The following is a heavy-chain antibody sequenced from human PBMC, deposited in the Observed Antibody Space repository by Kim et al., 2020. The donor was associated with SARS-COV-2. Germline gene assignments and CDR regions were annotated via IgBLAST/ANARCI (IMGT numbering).Heavy chain of an antibody. V-gene: IGHV3-74*01. CDR1: GFSVRNYW. Sequence: LSLTCAASGFSVRNYWMHWVRQRPGEGLDWVARVNEDGRTTTHAGSVKGRFTISKDSAKNTLFLHMNSLRAEDTAVYFCSRDTFGSEDRWGQGTLVT. CDR2: VNEDGRTT. CDR3: SRDTFGSEDR. D-gene: IGHD3-10*01. J-gene: IGHJ4*02.